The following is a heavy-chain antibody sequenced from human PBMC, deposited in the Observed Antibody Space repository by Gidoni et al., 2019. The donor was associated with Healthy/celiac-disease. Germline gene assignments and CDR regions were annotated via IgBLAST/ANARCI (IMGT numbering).Heavy chain of an antibody. Sequence: QLQLQESGPGLVKPSETLSLTCTVSGGSISSSSYYWGWIRQPPGKGLEWIGSIYYSGSTYYNPSLKSRVTISVDTSKNQFSLKLSSVTAADTAVYYCARHLGEDYGEQPDFDYWGQGTLVTVSS. CDR1: GGSISSSSYY. D-gene: IGHD4-17*01. V-gene: IGHV4-39*01. J-gene: IGHJ4*02. CDR3: ARHLGEDYGEQPDFDY. CDR2: IYYSGST.